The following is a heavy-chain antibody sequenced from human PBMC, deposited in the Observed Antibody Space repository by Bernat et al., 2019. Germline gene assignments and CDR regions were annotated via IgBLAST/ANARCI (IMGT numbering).Heavy chain of an antibody. D-gene: IGHD2-15*01. V-gene: IGHV4-39*01. CDR1: GGSISSSSYY. J-gene: IGHJ4*02. CDR2: IYYSGST. CDR3: ASHSVVVAAIVFDY. Sequence: QLQLQESGPGLVKPSETLSLTCTVSGGSISSSSYYWGWIRQPPGKGLEWIGSIYYSGSTYYNPSLKSRVTISVDTSKNQFSLKLSSVTAADTAVYHCASHSVVVAAIVFDYWGQGTLVTVSS.